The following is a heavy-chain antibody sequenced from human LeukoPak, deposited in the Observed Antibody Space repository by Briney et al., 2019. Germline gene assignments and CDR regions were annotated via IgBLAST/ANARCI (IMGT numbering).Heavy chain of an antibody. CDR2: ISGSGGST. J-gene: IGHJ1*01. CDR3: AKPGPRRRLFVEYFQH. Sequence: PGGSLRLSCAASGFTLSSYAMSWVRQAPGKGLEWVSAISGSGGSTYYADSVKGRFTISRDNSKNTLYLQMNSLRAEDTAVYYCAKPGPRRRLFVEYFQHWGQGTLVTVSS. V-gene: IGHV3-23*01. D-gene: IGHD1-14*01. CDR1: GFTLSSYA.